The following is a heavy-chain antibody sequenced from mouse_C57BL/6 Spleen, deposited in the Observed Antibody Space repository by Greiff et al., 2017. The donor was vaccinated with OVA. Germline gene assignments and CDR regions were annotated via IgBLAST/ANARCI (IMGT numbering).Heavy chain of an antibody. CDR1: GFTFTSYA. J-gene: IGHJ4*01. D-gene: IGHD1-1*01. Sequence: QVQLKESGAGLVRPGASVKLSCTASGFTFTSYAISWVQQRTGQGLEWIGEICPRGGNTYYNESVKGRATLTADNSSSTAYMELRSLTSEDSAAYYCARPIYGSSFCYAMDYWGQGTSVTVSS. V-gene: IGHV1-81*01. CDR2: ICPRGGNT. CDR3: ARPIYGSSFCYAMDY.